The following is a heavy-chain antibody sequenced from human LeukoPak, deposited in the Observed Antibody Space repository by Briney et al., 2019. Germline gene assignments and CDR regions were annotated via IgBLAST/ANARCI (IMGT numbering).Heavy chain of an antibody. V-gene: IGHV3-30*04. CDR2: ISYDGSNK. CDR3: ARARFGELGVPDFDY. J-gene: IGHJ4*02. Sequence: GFLRLSCAASGFTFSSYAMHWVRQAPGKGLEWVAVISYDGSNKYYADSVKGRFTISRDKSKNMLYVQMNSLRAEDTAVYYCARARFGELGVPDFDYWGQGTLVTVSS. CDR1: GFTFSSYA. D-gene: IGHD3-10*01.